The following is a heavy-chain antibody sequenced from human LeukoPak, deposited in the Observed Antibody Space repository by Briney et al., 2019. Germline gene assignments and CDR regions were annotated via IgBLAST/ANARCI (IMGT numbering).Heavy chain of an antibody. J-gene: IGHJ4*02. CDR2: INHSGST. CDR1: GGSFSGYY. V-gene: IGHV4-34*01. Sequence: SETLSLTCAVYGGSFSGYYWSWIRQPPGKGLEWIGEINHSGSTSYNPSLKSRVTISVDTSKNQFSLKLSSVTAADTAVYYCARGSILVYYFDYWGQGTLVTVSS. CDR3: ARGSILVYYFDY.